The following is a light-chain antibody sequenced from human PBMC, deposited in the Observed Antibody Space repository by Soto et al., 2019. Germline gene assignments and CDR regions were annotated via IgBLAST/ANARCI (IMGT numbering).Light chain of an antibody. CDR3: QQYDDSARYI. Sequence: DIQMTQSPSTLSAFVGDRVTITCRASQSVSSSLAWYQQKPGKAPKLLIYDASTLESGVPSRFSGSGYGTEFTLTINSLQPGDFATYYCQQYDDSARYIFGQGTNLEIK. J-gene: IGKJ2*01. V-gene: IGKV1-5*01. CDR2: DAS. CDR1: QSVSSS.